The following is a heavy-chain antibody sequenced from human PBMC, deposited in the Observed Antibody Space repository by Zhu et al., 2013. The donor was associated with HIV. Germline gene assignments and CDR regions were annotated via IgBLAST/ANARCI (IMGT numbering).Heavy chain of an antibody. CDR3: SRRGGHIVVAVGSFDV. CDR2: INPNSGGT. V-gene: IGHV1-2*02. CDR1: GVYFNSLP. J-gene: IGHJ3*01. Sequence: QLKLVQSGPEVKRPGSSVKVSCETSGVYFNSLPISWLRQAPGQGLEWMGWINPNSGGTNYAQKFQGRVTMTRDTSISTAYMELSRLRSDDTAVYYCSRRGGHIVVAVGSFDVWGRRDNGQRLF. D-gene: IGHD2-21*01.